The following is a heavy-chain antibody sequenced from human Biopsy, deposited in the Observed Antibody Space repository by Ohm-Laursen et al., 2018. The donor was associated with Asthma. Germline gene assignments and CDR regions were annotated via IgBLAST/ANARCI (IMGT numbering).Heavy chain of an antibody. CDR2: IMTVFGTT. Sequence: SSVKVSCKTSGDTFRTSAFSWVRQAPGQGLEWLGGIMTVFGTTNYAQKFQGRVTITADESTSTAYMEVTSPRSEDTAIYYCARCQVGYSSGWSLLLKKIYYSGMDVWGQGTAVTVSS. CDR1: GDTFRTSA. V-gene: IGHV1-69*01. D-gene: IGHD6-19*01. J-gene: IGHJ6*02. CDR3: ARCQVGYSSGWSLLLKKIYYSGMDV.